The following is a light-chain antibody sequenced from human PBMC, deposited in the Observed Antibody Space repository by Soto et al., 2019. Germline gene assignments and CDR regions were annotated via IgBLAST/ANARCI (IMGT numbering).Light chain of an antibody. V-gene: IGLV2-14*01. CDR1: SSDIGGYYY. CDR2: DVS. CDR3: SSYTSSSTLV. J-gene: IGLJ2*01. Sequence: QSVLTQPASVSGSPGQSITISCTGTSSDIGGYYYVSWYQQRPGKAPTLIIYDVSNRPSGISNRFSGSKSGNTASLTISGLQAEDEADYYCSSYTSSSTLVFGGGTKLTVL.